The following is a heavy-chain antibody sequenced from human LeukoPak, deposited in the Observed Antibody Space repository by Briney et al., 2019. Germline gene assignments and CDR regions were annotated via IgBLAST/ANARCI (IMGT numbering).Heavy chain of an antibody. Sequence: GGSLRLSCAASGITVSTNYMSWVRQAPGKGLEWVSAIYSGGGTSYADSVKGRFTISRDNSKNTLYLQMNSLRAEDTAVYYCARVRWYISSNRYYFDYWGQGTLVTVSS. CDR1: GITVSTNY. CDR3: ARVRWYISSNRYYFDY. J-gene: IGHJ4*02. D-gene: IGHD6-13*01. CDR2: IYSGGGT. V-gene: IGHV3-53*01.